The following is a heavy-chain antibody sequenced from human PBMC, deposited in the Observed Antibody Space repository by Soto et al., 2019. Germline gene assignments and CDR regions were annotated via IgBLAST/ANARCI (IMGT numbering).Heavy chain of an antibody. D-gene: IGHD3-10*01. Sequence: QVQLVESGGGVVQPGRSLRLSCAASGFTFSSYAMHWVRQAPGKGLEWVAVISYDGSNKYYADSVKGRFTISRDNSKNTLYPQMNSLRAEDTAVYYCARDLLRYYYGSGSYTILGYWGQGTLVTVSS. CDR3: ARDLLRYYYGSGSYTILGY. V-gene: IGHV3-30-3*01. CDR2: ISYDGSNK. CDR1: GFTFSSYA. J-gene: IGHJ4*02.